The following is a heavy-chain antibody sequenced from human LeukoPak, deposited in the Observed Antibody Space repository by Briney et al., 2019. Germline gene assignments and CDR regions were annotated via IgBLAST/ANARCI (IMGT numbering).Heavy chain of an antibody. J-gene: IGHJ4*02. CDR1: GGSISSGDYY. D-gene: IGHD5-18*01. CDR2: IYYSGST. CDR3: ARVTVDTALFDY. V-gene: IGHV4-30-4*01. Sequence: SQTLSLTCTVSGGSISSGDYYWSWIRQPPGKGLEWIGYIYYSGSTYYNPSLKSRVTISVDTSKNQFSLKLSSVTAADTAVYYCARVTVDTALFDYGGQGTLVTVSS.